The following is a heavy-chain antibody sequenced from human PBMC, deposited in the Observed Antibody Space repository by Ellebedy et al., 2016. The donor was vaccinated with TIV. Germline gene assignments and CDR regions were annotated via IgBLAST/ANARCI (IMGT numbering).Heavy chain of an antibody. J-gene: IGHJ5*02. CDR3: ARDPRSTYNNWFDP. Sequence: GESLKISCAASGFTFSSYSMNWVRQAPGKGLEWVSSISSSSSYIYYADSVKGRFTISRDNAKNSLYLQMNSLRAEDTALYYCARDPRSTYNNWFDPWGQGTLVTVSS. D-gene: IGHD1-1*01. V-gene: IGHV3-21*04. CDR2: ISSSSSYI. CDR1: GFTFSSYS.